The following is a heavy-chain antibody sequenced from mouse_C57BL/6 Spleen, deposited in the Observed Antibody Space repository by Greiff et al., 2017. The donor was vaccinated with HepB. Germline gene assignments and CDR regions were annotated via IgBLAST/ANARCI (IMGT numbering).Heavy chain of an antibody. Sequence: VQLQQSGAELVRPGASVKLSCKASGYTFTSYGISWVKQRTGQGLEWIGEIYPRSGNTYYNEKFKGKATLTADKSSSTAYMELRSLTSEDSAVYFCARSTMITTGDSWFAYWGQGTLVTVSA. CDR2: IYPRSGNT. D-gene: IGHD2-4*01. V-gene: IGHV1-81*01. J-gene: IGHJ3*01. CDR1: GYTFTSYG. CDR3: ARSTMITTGDSWFAY.